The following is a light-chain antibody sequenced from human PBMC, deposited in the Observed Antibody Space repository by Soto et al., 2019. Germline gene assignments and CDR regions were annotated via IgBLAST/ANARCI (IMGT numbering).Light chain of an antibody. CDR1: QTVSRMY. J-gene: IGKJ1*01. CDR3: HQDFNLPWT. CDR2: GTS. Sequence: EIVLTQSPVTLYLSPGERATLSCSASQTVSRMYLSWFQQKPGQAPRLLIYGTSTRATGIPVRFSGSGSGTDFTLTISSLQPEDFAVYFCHQDFNLPWTFGKGTKVDIK. V-gene: IGKV3D-7*01.